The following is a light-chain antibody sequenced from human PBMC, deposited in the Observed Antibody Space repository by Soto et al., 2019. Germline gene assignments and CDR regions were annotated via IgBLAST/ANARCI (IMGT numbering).Light chain of an antibody. CDR1: QTISSH. CDR2: AAS. Sequence: QMTQSPSSLSASVGDRVTISCRASQTISSHLAWYQQKPGKPPKLLISAASRLQNGVPSRFSGSGSGTDFTLTISSLQPEDFATYYCQQTFSTLTFGPGTKLDL. V-gene: IGKV1-39*01. CDR3: QQTFSTLT. J-gene: IGKJ3*01.